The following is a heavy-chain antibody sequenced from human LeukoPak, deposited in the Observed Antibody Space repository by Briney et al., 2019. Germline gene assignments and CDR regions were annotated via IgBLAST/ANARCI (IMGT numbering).Heavy chain of an antibody. V-gene: IGHV3-64D*06. Sequence: PGGSLRLSCEDSGFTFSAYAMHWVRQAPGKGLEYVSVISSDGGSTYNADSVKGRFTISRDNSKNTLYLQMSSLRTEDTAVYYCVKGDTIMAPNYYGLDVWGQGTTVTVSS. CDR2: ISSDGGST. CDR1: GFTFSAYA. D-gene: IGHD5-24*01. CDR3: VKGDTIMAPNYYGLDV. J-gene: IGHJ6*02.